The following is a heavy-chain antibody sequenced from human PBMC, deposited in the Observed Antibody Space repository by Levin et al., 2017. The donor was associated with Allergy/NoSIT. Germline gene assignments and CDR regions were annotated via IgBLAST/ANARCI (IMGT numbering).Heavy chain of an antibody. D-gene: IGHD1-26*01. CDR1: GGTFSSYA. CDR2: IIPIFGTA. V-gene: IGHV1-69*06. Sequence: PGESLKISCKASGGTFSSYAISWVRQAPGQGLEWMGGIIPIFGTANYAQKFQGRVTITADKSTSTAYMELSSLRSEDTAVYYCASIGRVGADYWDYYYGMDVWGQGTTVTVSS. CDR3: ASIGRVGADYWDYYYGMDV. J-gene: IGHJ6*02.